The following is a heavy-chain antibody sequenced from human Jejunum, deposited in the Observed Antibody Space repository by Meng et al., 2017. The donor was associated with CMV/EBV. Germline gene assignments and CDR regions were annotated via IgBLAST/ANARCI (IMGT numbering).Heavy chain of an antibody. CDR1: GFIFSNYG. Sequence: QVQLVESGGGVVQPGGSLRLSCAASGFIFSNYGMHWVRQAPGKGLEWVAFIQYDGSYKSYTDSVKGRFTISRDNSKNTVYLQMNSLRTEDTAVFYCVKDTGTEDYWGQGTLVTVSS. CDR3: VKDTGTEDY. CDR2: IQYDGSYK. J-gene: IGHJ4*02. D-gene: IGHD4-17*01. V-gene: IGHV3-30*02.